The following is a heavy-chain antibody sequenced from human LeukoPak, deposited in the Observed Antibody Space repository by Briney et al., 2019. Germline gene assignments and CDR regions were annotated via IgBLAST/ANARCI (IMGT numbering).Heavy chain of an antibody. V-gene: IGHV3-48*01. CDR3: ARDLGYSSGWYLDY. J-gene: IGHJ4*02. CDR1: GFTFSSYS. D-gene: IGHD6-19*01. Sequence: GGSLRLSCAAPGFTFSSYSMNWVRQAPGKGLEWVSYISSSSSTIYYADSVKGRFTISRDNAKNSLYLQMNSLRAEDTAVYYCARDLGYSSGWYLDYWGQGTLATVSS. CDR2: ISSSSSTI.